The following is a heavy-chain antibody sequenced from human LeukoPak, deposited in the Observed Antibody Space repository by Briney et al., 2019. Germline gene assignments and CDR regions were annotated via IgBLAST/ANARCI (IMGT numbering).Heavy chain of an antibody. CDR3: ARGEGRALTVGTTRRGFDY. CDR2: INPSGGTT. J-gene: IGHJ4*02. Sequence: ASVKVSCKASGYTFTSYYMHWVRQAPGQGLEWMGIINPSGGTTSYAQKFQGRVTMTRDMSTSTVYMELSSLRSEDTAVYYCARGEGRALTVGTTRRGFDYWGQGTLVTVSS. D-gene: IGHD5-12*01. CDR1: GYTFTSYY. V-gene: IGHV1-46*01.